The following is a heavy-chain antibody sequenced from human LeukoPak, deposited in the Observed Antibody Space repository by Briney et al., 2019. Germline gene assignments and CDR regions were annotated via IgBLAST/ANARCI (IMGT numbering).Heavy chain of an antibody. J-gene: IGHJ5*02. CDR2: INPSGGST. V-gene: IGHV1-46*01. D-gene: IGHD2-2*01. CDR1: GYTFTNYY. CDR3: ARATIQTTAAAAPDP. Sequence: ASVKVSCKASGYTFTNYYMHWVRQAPGQGLEWMGIINPSGGSTSYAQKFQGRVTMTRDTSTSTVYMDLSSLRFEDTAVYYCARATIQTTAAAAPDPWGQGTLVTVSS.